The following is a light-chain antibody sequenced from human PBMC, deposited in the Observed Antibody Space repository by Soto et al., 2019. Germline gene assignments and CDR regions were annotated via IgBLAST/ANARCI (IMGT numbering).Light chain of an antibody. CDR2: ASS. CDR1: QSVTSY. J-gene: IGKJ1*01. V-gene: IGKV3-20*01. Sequence: EIVLTQSPGTLSLSPGERATLSCRASQSVTSYLAWYQQKPGQAPRLLIYASSTRATGIPDRFSGGGSGTDFTLTISSLQPEDFAVYYCQQYSTSPTFGQGTKVEI. CDR3: QQYSTSPT.